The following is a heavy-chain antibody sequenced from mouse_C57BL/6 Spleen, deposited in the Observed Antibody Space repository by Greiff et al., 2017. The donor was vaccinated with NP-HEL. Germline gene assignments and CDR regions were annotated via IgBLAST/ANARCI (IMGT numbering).Heavy chain of an antibody. V-gene: IGHV5-4*03. CDR1: GFTFSSYA. CDR2: ISDGGSYT. CDR3: ARGDYCGSGYDAMDY. D-gene: IGHD1-1*01. Sequence: EVMLVEPGGGLVKPGGSLKLSCAASGFTFSSYAMPWVRQTPEQRLEWVATISDGGSYTYYPDNVKGRFTISRDNAKNNLYLQMSDLKSEDTAMYYGARGDYCGSGYDAMDYWGQGTSVTVSS. J-gene: IGHJ4*01.